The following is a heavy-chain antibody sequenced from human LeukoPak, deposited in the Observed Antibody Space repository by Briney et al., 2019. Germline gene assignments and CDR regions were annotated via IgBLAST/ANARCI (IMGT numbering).Heavy chain of an antibody. J-gene: IGHJ4*02. Sequence: PGGSLKLSCAAAGLAFSNAWKSWVRQAPGKGQEWVGRIKSKTDGGTTDYVAPVKGRFTISRDDSKNTLYLQMNSRKTEDTAVYYCTYTRIDYWAQGTLVTVSS. CDR1: GLAFSNAW. CDR3: TYTRIDY. V-gene: IGHV3-15*01. CDR2: IKSKTDGGTT.